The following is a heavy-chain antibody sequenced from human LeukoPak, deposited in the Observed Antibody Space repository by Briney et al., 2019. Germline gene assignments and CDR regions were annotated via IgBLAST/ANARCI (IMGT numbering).Heavy chain of an antibody. V-gene: IGHV4-34*01. D-gene: IGHD6-19*01. CDR2: INHSGST. Sequence: SETLSLTCAVYGGSFSGYYWSWIRQPPGKGLGWIGEINHSGSTNYNPSLKSRVTISVDTSKNQFSLKLSSVTAADTAVYYCARKLYSSGWYSDYWGQGTLVTVSS. CDR3: ARKLYSSGWYSDY. CDR1: GGSFSGYY. J-gene: IGHJ4*02.